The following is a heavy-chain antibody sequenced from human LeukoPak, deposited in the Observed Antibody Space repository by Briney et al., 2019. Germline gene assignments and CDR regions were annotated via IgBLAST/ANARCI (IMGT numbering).Heavy chain of an antibody. CDR3: ARSSGYYYYFDY. Sequence: ASVKVSCKASGYTFTSYGISWMRQAPGQGLEWMGWISAYNGNTNYAQKLQGRVTMTTDTSTSTAYMELCSLRSEDTAVYYCARSSGYYYYFDYWGQGTLVTVSS. CDR1: GYTFTSYG. J-gene: IGHJ4*02. V-gene: IGHV1-18*01. CDR2: ISAYNGNT. D-gene: IGHD3-22*01.